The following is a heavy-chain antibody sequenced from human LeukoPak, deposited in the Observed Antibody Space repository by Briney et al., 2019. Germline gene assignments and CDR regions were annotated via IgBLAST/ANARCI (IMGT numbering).Heavy chain of an antibody. Sequence: SGPTLVKPPQTLTLTCTFSGCSLSTSGVGVGWIRQPPGKALEWLALTYWDDASRYIPSLKSRLTITKDTSKNQVVLTLTNMDPVDTATYYCAHIVNAAAGTLGFDYWGQGSLVAVSS. D-gene: IGHD6-13*01. V-gene: IGHV2-5*02. CDR2: TYWDDAS. J-gene: IGHJ4*02. CDR3: AHIVNAAAGTLGFDY. CDR1: GCSLSTSGVG.